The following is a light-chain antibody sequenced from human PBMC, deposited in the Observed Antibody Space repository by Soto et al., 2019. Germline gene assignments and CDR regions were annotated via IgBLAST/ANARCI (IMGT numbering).Light chain of an antibody. CDR3: SSYTSASTLL. J-gene: IGLJ2*01. V-gene: IGLV2-14*03. CDR2: DVS. Sequence: QSALTQPASVSGSPGQSITISCTGTRSDVGRYNFVSWYQQYPGKAPKMMLHDVSDRPSGVSNRFSGSKSGNTATLTISGLQAEDEADYYCSSYTSASTLLFGGGTKRPS. CDR1: RSDVGRYNF.